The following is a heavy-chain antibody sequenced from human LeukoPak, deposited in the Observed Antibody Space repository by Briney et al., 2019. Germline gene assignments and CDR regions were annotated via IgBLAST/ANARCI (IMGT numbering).Heavy chain of an antibody. CDR3: ARDSSRYAFDY. CDR1: GFTFSSYG. Sequence: GRSLRLSCAASGFTFSSYGMHWVRQAPGKGLEWVAVIWYDGSNKYYADSVKGRFTISRDNSKNTLYLQMNSQRAEDTAVYYCARDSSRYAFDYWGQGTLVTVSS. D-gene: IGHD6-13*01. CDR2: IWYDGSNK. J-gene: IGHJ4*02. V-gene: IGHV3-33*01.